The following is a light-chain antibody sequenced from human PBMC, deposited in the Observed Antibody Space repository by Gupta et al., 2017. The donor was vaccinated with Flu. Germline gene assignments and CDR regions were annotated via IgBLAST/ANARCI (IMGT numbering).Light chain of an antibody. CDR2: GAS. Sequence: GEVATISCRASQSVTTSLAWYQQKPRHAPRLLIYGASTRATGIPARCSGSGAGTEFTLTVTILQYEDFAVYYCQYDKSWPPTFGGGTKVEIK. CDR3: QYDKSWPPT. J-gene: IGKJ4*01. V-gene: IGKV3-15*01. CDR1: QSVTTS.